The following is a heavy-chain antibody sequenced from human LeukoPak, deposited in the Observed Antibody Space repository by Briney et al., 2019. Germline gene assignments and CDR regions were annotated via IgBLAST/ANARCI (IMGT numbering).Heavy chain of an antibody. V-gene: IGHV4-39*01. J-gene: IGHJ4*02. Sequence: PSETLSLTCAVSGGSISNSRYYWGWIRQTPGKGLEWIGTMHYSGSTYYNPYLKSRVTISVDTSKNRFSLKLSSVTAADTAVFYCARRASDWSFDYWGQGTLVTVSS. CDR1: GGSISNSRYY. CDR3: ARRASDWSFDY. CDR2: MHYSGST. D-gene: IGHD6-19*01.